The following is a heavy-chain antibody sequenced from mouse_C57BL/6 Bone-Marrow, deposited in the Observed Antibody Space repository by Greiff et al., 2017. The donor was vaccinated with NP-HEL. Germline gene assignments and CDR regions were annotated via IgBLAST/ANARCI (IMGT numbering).Heavy chain of an antibody. V-gene: IGHV1-81*01. CDR3: ARATTVVATGYFDV. J-gene: IGHJ1*03. CDR1: GYTFTSYG. CDR2: IYPRSGNT. D-gene: IGHD1-1*01. Sequence: QVQLKESGAELARPGASVKLSCKASGYTFTSYGISWVKQRTGQGLEWIGAIYPRSGNTYYNEKFKGKATLTADKSSSTAYMELRSLTSEDSAVYFSARATTVVATGYFDVWGTGTTVTVSS.